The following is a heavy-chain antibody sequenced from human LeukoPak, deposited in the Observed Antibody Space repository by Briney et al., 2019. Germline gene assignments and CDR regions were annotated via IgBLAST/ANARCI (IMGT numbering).Heavy chain of an antibody. CDR1: GFTLSDYG. J-gene: IGHJ4*02. Sequence: PGGSLRLSCAVSGFTLSDYGMNWVRQAPGKGLEWVSFISYSSSHIYYADSVKGRFTISRDNALNSLYLQMNSLRAEDTAVYYCARFTSGSGSNDYFDYWGQGTLVTVSS. D-gene: IGHD3-10*01. CDR3: ARFTSGSGSNDYFDY. V-gene: IGHV3-21*01. CDR2: ISYSSSHI.